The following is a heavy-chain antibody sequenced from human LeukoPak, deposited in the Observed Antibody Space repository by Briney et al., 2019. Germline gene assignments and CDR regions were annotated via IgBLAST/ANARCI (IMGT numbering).Heavy chain of an antibody. D-gene: IGHD3-3*01. Sequence: SETLSLTCTVSGGSISSYYWSWIRQPAGKGLEWIGRIYTSGSTNYNPSLKSRVTMSVDTSKNQFSLKLSSVTAADTAVYYCARDLKSKHPYYDFWSGPPGDYYMDVWGKGTTVTVSS. CDR1: GGSISSYY. J-gene: IGHJ6*03. CDR2: IYTSGST. CDR3: ARDLKSKHPYYDFWSGPPGDYYMDV. V-gene: IGHV4-4*07.